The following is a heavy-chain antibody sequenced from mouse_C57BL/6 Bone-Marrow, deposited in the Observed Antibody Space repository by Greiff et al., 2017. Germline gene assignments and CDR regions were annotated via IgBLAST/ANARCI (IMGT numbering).Heavy chain of an antibody. J-gene: IGHJ2*01. CDR2: INPSRGYT. CDR1: GYTFTSYW. CDR3: AISYSNYVLFDY. Sequence: VKLQESGAELAKPGASVKLSCKASGYTFTSYWMHWVKPRPGQGLEWIGYINPSRGYTKYNQKFKDKATLTADKSSSTAYMQLSSLTYEDSAVYYCAISYSNYVLFDYWGQGTTLTVSS. V-gene: IGHV1-7*01. D-gene: IGHD2-5*01.